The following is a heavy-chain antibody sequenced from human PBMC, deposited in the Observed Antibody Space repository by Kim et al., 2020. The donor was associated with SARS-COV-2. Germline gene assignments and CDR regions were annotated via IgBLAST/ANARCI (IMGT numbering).Heavy chain of an antibody. D-gene: IGHD6-13*01. V-gene: IGHV4-30-2*04. Sequence: YLTPSLKSRVTTSLDTSRNQFSLNLSSVTVADTAVYYCARVHTSSWEIDYWGQGTLVTVSS. J-gene: IGHJ4*02. CDR3: ARVHTSSWEIDY.